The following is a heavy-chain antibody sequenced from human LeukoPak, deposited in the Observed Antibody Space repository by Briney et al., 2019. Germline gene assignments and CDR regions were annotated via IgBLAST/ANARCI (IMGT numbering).Heavy chain of an antibody. Sequence: GGSLRLSCAASGFTFSTYNMNWVRQAPGKGLEWVSYISSSSGTIYYADSVQGRFTISRDNAKNSLYLQMNSLRAEDTAVYYCARSLTASGKHYFDYWGQGTLVTVSS. J-gene: IGHJ4*02. D-gene: IGHD6-13*01. CDR2: ISSSSGTI. CDR3: ARSLTASGKHYFDY. CDR1: GFTFSTYN. V-gene: IGHV3-48*01.